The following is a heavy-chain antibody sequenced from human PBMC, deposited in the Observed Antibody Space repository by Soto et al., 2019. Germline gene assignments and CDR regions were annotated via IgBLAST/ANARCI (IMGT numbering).Heavy chain of an antibody. D-gene: IGHD3-10*01. CDR1: GYTFTTYG. CDR3: ARGVGSGTYYNQYHWFDP. Sequence: GASGKVSCKASGYTFTTYGISWVRQAPGQGLEWMGWINTYNGNTNHAQKLQGRVTMTTDTSTSTAYMELRSLRSDDTAVYYCARGVGSGTYYNQYHWFDPWGQGTLVTVSS. J-gene: IGHJ5*02. V-gene: IGHV1-18*01. CDR2: INTYNGNT.